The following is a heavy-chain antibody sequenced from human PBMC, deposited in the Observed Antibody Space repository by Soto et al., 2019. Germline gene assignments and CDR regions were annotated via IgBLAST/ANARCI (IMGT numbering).Heavy chain of an antibody. CDR1: GGTFSSYA. J-gene: IGHJ6*02. CDR3: ARLRITMVRGVMGIPIDERHYYYYGMDV. Sequence: QVQLVQSGAEVKKPGSSVKVSCKASGGTFSSYAISWVRQAPGQGLEWMGGIIPIFGTANYAQKFQGRVTITADESTSTAYMVLRSLRSEDTAVYYCARLRITMVRGVMGIPIDERHYYYYGMDVWGQGTTVTVSS. D-gene: IGHD3-10*01. V-gene: IGHV1-69*01. CDR2: IIPIFGTA.